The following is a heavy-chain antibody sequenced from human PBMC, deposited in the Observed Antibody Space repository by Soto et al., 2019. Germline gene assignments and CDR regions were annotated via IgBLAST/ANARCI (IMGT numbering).Heavy chain of an antibody. CDR1: GFTFSSYA. Sequence: EVQLLESGGGLVQPGGSLRLSCAASGFTFSSYAMSWVRQSPGKGLEWVSAISGSGDSTYYADSVKGRLTISRDNDMNTLYLQMNNLSAEDTAVYYCATYDFWSGRIYFCYDYMDVWGKVTTVTVSS. CDR2: ISGSGDST. J-gene: IGHJ6*03. CDR3: ATYDFWSGRIYFCYDYMDV. V-gene: IGHV3-23*01. D-gene: IGHD3-3*01.